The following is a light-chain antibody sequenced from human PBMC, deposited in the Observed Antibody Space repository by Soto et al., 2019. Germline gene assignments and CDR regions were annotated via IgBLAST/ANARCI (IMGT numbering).Light chain of an antibody. J-gene: IGLJ2*01. Sequence: QSVLTQPASVSGSPGQSITISCTGTTSDIGGYNYVSWYQHHPGKAPKLMIYAVSDRPSGVSNRFSGSKSGNTASLTISGLQAEDEADYYCSSYASSSALVVFGGGTKLTVL. CDR1: TSDIGGYNY. CDR2: AVS. V-gene: IGLV2-14*01. CDR3: SSYASSSALVV.